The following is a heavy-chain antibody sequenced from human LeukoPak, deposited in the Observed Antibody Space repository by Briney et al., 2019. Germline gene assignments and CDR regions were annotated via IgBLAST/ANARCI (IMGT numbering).Heavy chain of an antibody. Sequence: GGSLRLSCAASGFTFSSYGMHWVRQAPGKGLELVALISYDGNNKYYADSVKGRFTISRDNSKSTLYLQMHSLRAEDTAVYYCAKDDLTYYYDSSSYGLFDYWGQGTLVTVSS. V-gene: IGHV3-30*18. J-gene: IGHJ4*02. CDR2: ISYDGNNK. CDR3: AKDDLTYYYDSSSYGLFDY. CDR1: GFTFSSYG. D-gene: IGHD3-22*01.